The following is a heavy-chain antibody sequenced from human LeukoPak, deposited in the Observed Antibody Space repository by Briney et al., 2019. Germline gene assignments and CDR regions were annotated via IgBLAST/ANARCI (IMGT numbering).Heavy chain of an antibody. Sequence: GASVKVSCKASGYTFTSYAISWVRQAPGQGLEWMGGIIPIFGTANYAQKFQGRVTITADESTSTAYMELSSLRSEDTAVYYCARDPCGGGDCYSVPEYFQHWGQGTLVTVSS. CDR1: GYTFTSYA. CDR2: IIPIFGTA. J-gene: IGHJ1*01. V-gene: IGHV1-69*13. CDR3: ARDPCGGGDCYSVPEYFQH. D-gene: IGHD2-21*01.